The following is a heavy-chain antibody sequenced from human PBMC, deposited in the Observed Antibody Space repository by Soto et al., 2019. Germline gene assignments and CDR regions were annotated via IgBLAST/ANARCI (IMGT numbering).Heavy chain of an antibody. V-gene: IGHV3-15*07. J-gene: IGHJ4*02. CDR1: GFTFSNAW. D-gene: IGHD3-3*01. Sequence: GGSLRLSCAASGFTFSNAWMNWVRQAPGKGLEWVGRIKSKTDGGTTDYAAPVKGRFTISRDDSKNTLYLQMNSLKTEDTAVYYCTTAHDFWSGYYFSLAPAYYWGQGTLVTVSS. CDR2: IKSKTDGGTT. CDR3: TTAHDFWSGYYFSLAPAYY.